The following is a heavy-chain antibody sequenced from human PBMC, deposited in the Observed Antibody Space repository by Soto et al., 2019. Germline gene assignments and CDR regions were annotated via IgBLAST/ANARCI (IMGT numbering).Heavy chain of an antibody. D-gene: IGHD3-22*01. V-gene: IGHV1-46*01. CDR2: INPSDGTT. CDR3: AKDPHDSSGYYFFREPDY. Sequence: ASVKFYCKASEYTFTNYYMHLVRQAPGHGLEWMGMINPSDGTTSYAQKFRARVTMTRDTSTSTVYMEVSSLRAEDTAVYYCAKDPHDSSGYYFFREPDYWGQGTLVTVSS. J-gene: IGHJ4*02. CDR1: EYTFTNYY.